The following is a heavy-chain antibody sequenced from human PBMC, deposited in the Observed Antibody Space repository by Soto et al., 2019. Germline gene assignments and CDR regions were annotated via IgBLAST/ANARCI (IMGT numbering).Heavy chain of an antibody. V-gene: IGHV1-2*02. D-gene: IGHD5-12*01. CDR3: ARDRYSGYNSQFDY. J-gene: IGHJ4*02. CDR1: GYIFTGYY. Sequence: ASVKVSCKASGYIFTGYYIHWVRQAPGQRLEWMGWINPNTRGTHSAQRFQGRVTMTRDTSISTAYMELSSLRSDDSAVYYCARDRYSGYNSQFDYWGQGTLVTVSS. CDR2: INPNTRGT.